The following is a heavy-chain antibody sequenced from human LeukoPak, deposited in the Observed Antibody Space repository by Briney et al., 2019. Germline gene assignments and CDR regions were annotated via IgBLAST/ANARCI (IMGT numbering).Heavy chain of an antibody. CDR3: ARGYCDRTSCSTHAFDI. V-gene: IGHV1-69*13. J-gene: IGHJ3*02. Sequence: GASVKVSCKASGGTFSSSAISWVRQAPGQGLEWMGGIIPIFETANYAQKFQGRVTITAVESTNTAYMELSSLRSDDTAVYYCARGYCDRTSCSTHAFDIWGQGTMLTVSS. CDR2: IIPIFETA. D-gene: IGHD2-2*02. CDR1: GGTFSSSA.